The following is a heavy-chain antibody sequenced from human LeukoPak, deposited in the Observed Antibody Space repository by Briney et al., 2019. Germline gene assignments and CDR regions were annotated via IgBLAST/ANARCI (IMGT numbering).Heavy chain of an antibody. CDR3: ARGRLDSSGLNWFDP. J-gene: IGHJ5*02. V-gene: IGHV3-66*01. Sequence: GGSLRLSCAASGLSVSSNDMSWVRQAPGKGLEWVSLIYSSGSTYYADSVKGRFTISRDNFKNTLYLQMNSLRAEDTALYYCARGRLDSSGLNWFDPWGQGTLVTVSS. CDR1: GLSVSSND. D-gene: IGHD3-22*01. CDR2: IYSSGST.